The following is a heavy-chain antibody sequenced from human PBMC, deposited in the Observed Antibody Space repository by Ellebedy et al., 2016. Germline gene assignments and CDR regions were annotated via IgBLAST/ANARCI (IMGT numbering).Heavy chain of an antibody. V-gene: IGHV4-34*01. CDR2: INHSGST. CDR1: GGSFSGYY. J-gene: IGHJ3*02. CDR3: ARAGHLSCSGGSCYSDAFEI. Sequence: SETLSLTCAVYGGSFSGYYWSWIRQPPGKGLEWIGEINHSGSTNYNPSLKSRVTISVDTSKNQFSLKLSSVTAADTAVYYCARAGHLSCSGGSCYSDAFEIWGQGTMVTVSS. D-gene: IGHD2-15*01.